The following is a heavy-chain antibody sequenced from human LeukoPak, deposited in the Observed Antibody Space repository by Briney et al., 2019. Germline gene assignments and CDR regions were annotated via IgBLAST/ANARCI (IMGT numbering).Heavy chain of an antibody. D-gene: IGHD6-13*01. CDR3: VKGPLITAAGTH. CDR1: GFTFSDYW. J-gene: IGHJ4*02. V-gene: IGHV3-7*03. CDR2: INQYGGEI. Sequence: PGGSLRLSCAASGFTFSDYWMTWVRQTPGRWLECVANINQYGGEISYVDSVKGRFTISRDNAKNSLSLQMSSLRVEDTAVYYCVKGPLITAAGTHWGQGTLVTVSS.